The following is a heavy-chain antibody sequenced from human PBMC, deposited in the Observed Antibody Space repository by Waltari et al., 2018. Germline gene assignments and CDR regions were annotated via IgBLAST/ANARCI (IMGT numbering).Heavy chain of an antibody. D-gene: IGHD2-2*01. Sequence: QVQRVQSGAGVKKRGPSVKVCCKAAGGTVSSYTSSWVRQAGGQGLEWRGRIIPILGIANYAPKFQASATITADSFTSTAYMEPRSLRFEDTAVYYCARARRLGYCSTTGCFHGAFDFWGQGTLVTVSS. J-gene: IGHJ4*03. V-gene: IGHV1-69*02. CDR2: IIPILGIA. CDR3: ARARRLGYCSTTGCFHGAFDF. CDR1: GGTVSSYT.